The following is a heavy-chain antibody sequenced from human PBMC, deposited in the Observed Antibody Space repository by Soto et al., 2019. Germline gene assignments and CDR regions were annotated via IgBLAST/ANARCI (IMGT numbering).Heavy chain of an antibody. V-gene: IGHV5-51*01. CDR2: IYPHMNDI. CDR1: GYSFTTHW. Sequence: PGESLKISCQGSGYSFTTHWIAWVRQMPGRGLDWVGIIYPHMNDIRYNPSFQGRVTISADKSINTAYLQWGSLRASDTAMYFCARHRVPAAPPDYYYYGLDVWGQGTTVTVSS. CDR3: ARHRVPAAPPDYYYYGLDV. J-gene: IGHJ6*02. D-gene: IGHD6-25*01.